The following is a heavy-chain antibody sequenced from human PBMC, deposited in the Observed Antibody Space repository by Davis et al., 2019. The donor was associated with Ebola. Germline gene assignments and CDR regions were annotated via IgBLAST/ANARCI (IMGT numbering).Heavy chain of an antibody. CDR3: ARGPDSSGWYYFDY. CDR2: ISYDGSNK. J-gene: IGHJ4*02. D-gene: IGHD6-19*01. V-gene: IGHV3-30-3*01. CDR1: GFTFSSYA. Sequence: GESLKISCAASGFTFSSYAMHWVRQAPGKGLEWVAVISYDGSNKYYADSVKGRFTISRDNSKNTLYLQMNSLRAEDTAVYYCARGPDSSGWYYFDYWGQGTLVTVSS.